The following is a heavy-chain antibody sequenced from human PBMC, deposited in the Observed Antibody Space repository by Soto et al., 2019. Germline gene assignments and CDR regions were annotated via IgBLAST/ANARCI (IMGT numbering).Heavy chain of an antibody. CDR1: GGSISSSTYY. D-gene: IGHD6-13*01. V-gene: IGHV4-39*01. CDR2: IYYSGST. CDR3: ARHQGGAAADRPLDY. Sequence: QLQLQESGPGLVKPSETLSLTCTVSGGSISSSTYYWGWIRQPPGKGLEWIGSIYYSGSTHYNPSLKSRATISGHTPRNQFSLKPNSVTPADTAVYSGARHQGGAAADRPLDYWGQGTLVTVSS. J-gene: IGHJ4*02.